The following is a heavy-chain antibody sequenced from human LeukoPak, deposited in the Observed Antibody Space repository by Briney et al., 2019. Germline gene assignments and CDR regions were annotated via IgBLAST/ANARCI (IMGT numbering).Heavy chain of an antibody. CDR3: AKARSPRGSFYYTMGV. CDR2: ISYDGNDK. J-gene: IGHJ6*02. Sequence: GGSLRLSRAASGFTFNAYGIYWVRQAPGKGLECVAVISYDGNDKYYTDSVKGRFTISRDNSKRTVSLQMNSLRYDDTAVYYCAKARSPRGSFYYTMGVWGQGTTVTVSS. CDR1: GFTFNAYG. V-gene: IGHV3-30*18. D-gene: IGHD3-10*01.